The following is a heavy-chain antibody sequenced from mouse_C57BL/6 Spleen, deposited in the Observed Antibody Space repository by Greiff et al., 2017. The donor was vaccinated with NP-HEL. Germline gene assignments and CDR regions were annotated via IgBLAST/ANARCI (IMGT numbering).Heavy chain of an antibody. J-gene: IGHJ2*01. V-gene: IGHV1-82*01. D-gene: IGHD2-5*01. CDR3: ARGDSNYLFDY. Sequence: VKLKQSGPELVKPGASVKISCKASGYAFSSSWMNWVKQRPGKGLEWIGRIYPGDGDTNYNGKFKGKATLTADKSSSTAYMQLSSLTSEDSAVYFCARGDSNYLFDYWGQGTTLTVSS. CDR2: IYPGDGDT. CDR1: GYAFSSSW.